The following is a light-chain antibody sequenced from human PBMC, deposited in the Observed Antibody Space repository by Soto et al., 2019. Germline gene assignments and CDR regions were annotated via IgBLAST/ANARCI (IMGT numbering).Light chain of an antibody. V-gene: IGKV3-20*01. CDR3: QQFVASPWT. CDR1: QSVSSSY. CDR2: GTS. Sequence: EIVLTQSPGTLYLSPGERATLSCRASQSVSSSYLAWYQQKPGQAPRLLLSGTSSRATGIPDRFSGSGSGTAFTLTISRLEPEDFAVYYCQQFVASPWTFGHGTKVEIK. J-gene: IGKJ1*01.